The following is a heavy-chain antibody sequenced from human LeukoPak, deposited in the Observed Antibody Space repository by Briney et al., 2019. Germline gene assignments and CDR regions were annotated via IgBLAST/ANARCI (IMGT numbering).Heavy chain of an antibody. CDR3: AKGVLRYFDWLCLFDY. CDR2: ISGSGGST. D-gene: IGHD3-9*01. J-gene: IGHJ4*02. V-gene: IGHV3-23*01. Sequence: GGSLRLSCAASGFTFSSYYMHWVRQAPGKGLEWVSAISGSGGSTYYADSVKGRFTISRDNSKNTLYLQMNSLRAEDTAVYYCAKGVLRYFDWLCLFDYWGQGTLVTVSS. CDR1: GFTFSSYY.